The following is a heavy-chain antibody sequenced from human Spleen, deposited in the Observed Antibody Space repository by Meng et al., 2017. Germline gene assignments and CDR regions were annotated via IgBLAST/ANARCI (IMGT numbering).Heavy chain of an antibody. Sequence: QVHVVALLSGLKKPGASVMGLCKTSGFPLSRFAINWVRQAPGPGLQWMGWVNSVPGHPSYAQGFRGRFVLSLDTSASTSYLQINNVKPDDTAVYYCTRDGYLDCSSTSCFDFWGQGTLVTVSS. D-gene: IGHD2-2*01. CDR2: VNSVPGHP. CDR1: GFPLSRFA. V-gene: IGHV7-4-1*02. CDR3: TRDGYLDCSSTSCFDF. J-gene: IGHJ4*02.